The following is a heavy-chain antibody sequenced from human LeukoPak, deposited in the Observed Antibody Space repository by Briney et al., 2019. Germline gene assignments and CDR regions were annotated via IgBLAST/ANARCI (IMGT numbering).Heavy chain of an antibody. CDR2: IIPILGIA. CDR3: ARWGDLSYYDK. V-gene: IGHV1-69*02. CDR1: GYTFTDYY. Sequence: AASVKVSCKASGYTFTDYYLHWVRQAPGQGLEWMGRIIPILGIANYAQKFQGRVTITADKSTSTAYMELSSLRSEDTAVYYCARWGDLSYYDKWGQGTLVTVSS. J-gene: IGHJ4*02. D-gene: IGHD3-22*01.